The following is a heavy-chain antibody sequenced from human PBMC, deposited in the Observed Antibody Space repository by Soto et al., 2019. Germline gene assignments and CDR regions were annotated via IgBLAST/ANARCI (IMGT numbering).Heavy chain of an antibody. CDR1: GFTFSSYA. J-gene: IGHJ4*02. CDR3: ARDCSGGSCY. D-gene: IGHD2-15*01. CDR2: ISYDGSNK. V-gene: IGHV3-30-3*01. Sequence: QVQLVESGGGVVQPGRSLRLSCAASGFTFSSYAMHWVRQAPGKGLEWVAVISYDGSNKYYADSVKGRFTITRDNSKNTLYLQMNSLRAEDTAVYYCARDCSGGSCYWGQGTLVTVSS.